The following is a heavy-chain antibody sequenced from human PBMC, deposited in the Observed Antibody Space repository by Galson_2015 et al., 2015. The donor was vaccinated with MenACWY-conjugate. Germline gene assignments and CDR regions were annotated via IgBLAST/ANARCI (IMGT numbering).Heavy chain of an antibody. CDR3: AKDMGPSGSIGWVGMDH. D-gene: IGHD6-19*01. CDR2: INIGSNSV. J-gene: IGHJ4*02. CDR1: GFIFNKYA. Sequence: SLRLSCAASGFIFNKYAMHWVRQAPGKGLEWVSMINIGSNSVQNADFVKGRFTISRDNRKNTLYLQLNDLTTDDTAVYYCAKDMGPSGSIGWVGMDHWGQGTLVTVSS. V-gene: IGHV3-23*03.